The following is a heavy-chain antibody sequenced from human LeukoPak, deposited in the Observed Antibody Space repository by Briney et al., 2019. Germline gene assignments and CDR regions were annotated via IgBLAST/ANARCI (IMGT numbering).Heavy chain of an antibody. CDR3: ARDPHYYDSSGYYYYFDY. J-gene: IGHJ4*02. CDR1: GASISTYY. CDR2: ISYSGNT. V-gene: IGHV4-59*12. D-gene: IGHD3-22*01. Sequence: PSETLSLTCTVSGASISTYYWSWIRQPPGKGLEWIGQISYSGNTKSNPSLKSRVAISLDTSKNQFSLKLSSVTAADTAVYYCARDPHYYDSSGYYYYFDYWGQGTLVTVSS.